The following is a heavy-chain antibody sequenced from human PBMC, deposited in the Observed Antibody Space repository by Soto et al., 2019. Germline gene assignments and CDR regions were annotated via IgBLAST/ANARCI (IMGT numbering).Heavy chain of an antibody. CDR2: MNPNSGNT. V-gene: IGHV1-8*01. J-gene: IGHJ5*02. CDR3: ARGRAARITIFGVVTPRTNWFDP. CDR1: GYTFTSYD. D-gene: IGHD3-3*01. Sequence: ASVKVSCKASGYTFTSYDINWVRQATGQGLEWMGWMNPNSGNTGYAQKFQGRATMTRNTSISTAYMELSSLRSEDTAVYYCARGRAARITIFGVVTPRTNWFDPWGQGTLVTVSS.